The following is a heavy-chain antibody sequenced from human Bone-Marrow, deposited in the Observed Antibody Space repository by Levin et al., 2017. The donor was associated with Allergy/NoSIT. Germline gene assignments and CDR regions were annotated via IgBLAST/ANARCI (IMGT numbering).Heavy chain of an antibody. J-gene: IGHJ6*02. V-gene: IGHV3-9*01. CDR2: VSWNSGTI. CDR3: ARHKDYGGNGYYYYGMEV. D-gene: IGHD4-23*01. CDR1: GFTFTDYA. Sequence: SLKISCAASGFTFTDYAIHWIRQAPGRGLEWVSGVSWNSGTIGYADSVKGRFTISRDNAKNSLYLQMNSLRTEDTALYFCARHKDYGGNGYYYYGMEVWGQGTTVTVSS.